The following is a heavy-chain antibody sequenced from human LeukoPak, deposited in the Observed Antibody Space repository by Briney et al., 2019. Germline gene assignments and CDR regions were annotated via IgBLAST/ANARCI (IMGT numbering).Heavy chain of an antibody. CDR3: ARVRDGYNGAYDI. V-gene: IGHV1-46*01. Sequence: ASVKVSCKASGYTFTNYYIHWVRQDPGQGLEWMGIIKPSGGSTNYAQNFQGRVTMTSDTSTSTVYMELSGLRSEDTAVYYCARVRDGYNGAYDIWGQGTMVTVPS. CDR2: IKPSGGST. D-gene: IGHD5-24*01. CDR1: GYTFTNYY. J-gene: IGHJ3*02.